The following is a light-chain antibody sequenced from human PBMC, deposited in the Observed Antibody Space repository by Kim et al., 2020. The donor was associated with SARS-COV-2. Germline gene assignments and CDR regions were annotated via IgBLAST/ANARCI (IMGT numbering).Light chain of an antibody. Sequence: IQMTQSPSSLSVSVGDRVTITCQASQGIRNFLNWYQQKPGKAPKLLIYDASNLQKGVPSRFSGSGSGTNFTLTISSLQPEDIATFFCQQYDNLLYSFGQGTKLEI. CDR1: QGIRNF. J-gene: IGKJ2*03. V-gene: IGKV1-33*01. CDR3: QQYDNLLYS. CDR2: DAS.